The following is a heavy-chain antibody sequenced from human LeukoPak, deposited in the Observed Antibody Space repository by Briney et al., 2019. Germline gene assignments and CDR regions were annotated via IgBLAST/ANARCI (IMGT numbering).Heavy chain of an antibody. D-gene: IGHD6-6*01. CDR1: GGTFSSYA. Sequence: ASVKVSCKASGGTFSSYAISWVRQAPGQGLEWMGGIIPIFGTANYAQKFQGRVTITADESTSTAYMELSSLRSEDTAVYYCASVPKRSIAARPGPLGYWGQGTLVTVSS. CDR2: IIPIFGTA. CDR3: ASVPKRSIAARPGPLGY. V-gene: IGHV1-69*01. J-gene: IGHJ4*02.